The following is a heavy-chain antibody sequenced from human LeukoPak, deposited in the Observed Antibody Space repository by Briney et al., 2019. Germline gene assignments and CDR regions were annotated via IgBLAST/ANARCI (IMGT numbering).Heavy chain of an antibody. CDR3: AKDRRAGSYDY. CDR1: GFFFNTNA. J-gene: IGHJ4*02. V-gene: IGHV3-23*01. D-gene: IGHD3-10*01. CDR2: IGNSDET. Sequence: GGSLRLSCAASGFFFNTNAMSWVRQAPGMGLEWVAAIGNSDETYYADAVKGRFTISRDNSKNTLYLQMNSLRAADTAVYYCAKDRRAGSYDYWGQGTLVTVSS.